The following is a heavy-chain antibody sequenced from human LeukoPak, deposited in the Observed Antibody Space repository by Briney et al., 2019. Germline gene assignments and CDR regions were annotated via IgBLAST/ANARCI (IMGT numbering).Heavy chain of an antibody. CDR2: ISSSSRTI. CDR1: GFTFSTND. Sequence: PGGSLRLSCAASGFTFSTNDMNWVRQAPGKGLEWVSYISSSSRTISYADSVKGRFTISRDNAKNSLYLQMNSLRAEDTAVYYCARLRYYAMDVWGQGTTVTASS. J-gene: IGHJ6*02. V-gene: IGHV3-48*01. CDR3: ARLRYYAMDV.